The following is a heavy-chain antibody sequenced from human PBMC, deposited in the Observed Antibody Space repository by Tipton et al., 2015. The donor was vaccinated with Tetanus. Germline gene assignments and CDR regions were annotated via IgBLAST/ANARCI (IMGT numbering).Heavy chain of an antibody. D-gene: IGHD5-18*01. J-gene: IGHJ6*02. CDR3: ARGLPDTAMVPDYYYGMDV. CDR2: INHSGST. V-gene: IGHV4-34*01. Sequence: LRLSCAVYGGSFSGYYWSWIRQPPGKGLEWIGEINHSGSTNYNPSLKSRVTISVDTSKNQFSLKLSSVTAADTAVFYCARGLPDTAMVPDYYYGMDVWGQGTTVTVSS. CDR1: GGSFSGYY.